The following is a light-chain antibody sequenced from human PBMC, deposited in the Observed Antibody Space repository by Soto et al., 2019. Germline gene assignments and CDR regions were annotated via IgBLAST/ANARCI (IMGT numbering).Light chain of an antibody. CDR1: QSVSSSY. CDR3: QQYGSSPYT. Sequence: EIVLTQSPGTLSLSPGERATLSCRASQSVSSSYLAWYQQKPGQAPRLIIYGASSRATGIPDRFSCSGSGKDFTLTISRLEPEDFAVYYCQQYGSSPYTFGQGTKLEIK. J-gene: IGKJ2*01. V-gene: IGKV3-20*01. CDR2: GAS.